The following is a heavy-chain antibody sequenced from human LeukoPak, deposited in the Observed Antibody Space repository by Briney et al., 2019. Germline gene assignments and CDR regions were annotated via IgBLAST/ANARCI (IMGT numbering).Heavy chain of an antibody. Sequence: GGSLRLSCAASGFTFSSYGMHWVRQAPGKGLEWVAVISYDGSNKYYADSVKGRFTISRDNSKNTLYLQMNSLRAEDTAVYYCAKDPRRHFDWLFGAFDIWGQGTMVTVSS. J-gene: IGHJ3*02. CDR2: ISYDGSNK. V-gene: IGHV3-30*18. CDR1: GFTFSSYG. D-gene: IGHD3-9*01. CDR3: AKDPRRHFDWLFGAFDI.